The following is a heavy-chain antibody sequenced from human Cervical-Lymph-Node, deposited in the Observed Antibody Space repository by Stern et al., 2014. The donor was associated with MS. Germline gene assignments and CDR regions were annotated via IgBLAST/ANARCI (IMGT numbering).Heavy chain of an antibody. CDR3: AHRTAEPFDY. J-gene: IGHJ4*02. V-gene: IGHV2-5*02. CDR2: IDWDDQK. CDR1: GFSLSTSGLG. Sequence: QVTLKESGPALVKPTQTLTLTCTFSGFSLSTSGLGVGWIRQPPGEALEWLAYIDWDDQKRYSPSLNSRPTITKDTSKNQVFLTLTNVDPVDTATYYCAHRTAEPFDYWGQGTLVTVSS. D-gene: IGHD1-14*01.